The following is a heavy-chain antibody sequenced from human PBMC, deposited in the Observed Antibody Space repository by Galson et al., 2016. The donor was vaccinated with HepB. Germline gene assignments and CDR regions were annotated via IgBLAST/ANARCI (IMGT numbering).Heavy chain of an antibody. V-gene: IGHV3-72*01. CDR2: SRNKASSYTT. Sequence: SLRLSCAASGFTFSDHYMDWVRQAPGRGLEWVGRSRNKASSYTTEYTASVKGSFTISRDVSKNSMYLHMNSLGAEDTAVYDWTRGNVPPPGMDVWGQGTTVTVSS. J-gene: IGHJ6*02. CDR1: GFTFSDHY. D-gene: IGHD3-10*02. CDR3: TRGNVPPPGMDV.